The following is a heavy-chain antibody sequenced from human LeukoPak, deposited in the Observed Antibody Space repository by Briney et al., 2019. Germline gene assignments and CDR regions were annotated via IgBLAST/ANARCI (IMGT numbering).Heavy chain of an antibody. V-gene: IGHV4-39*01. CDR1: GASISSSTDY. J-gene: IGHJ4*02. Sequence: SETLSLTCTVSGASISSSTDYWGWIRQPPGKGLEWIANIYYSGSTYYNPSLKSRVTISVDTSKNQFSLKLSSVTAADTAVYYCARRDRITIFGVVIIPDGNFDYWGQGTLVTVSS. D-gene: IGHD3-3*01. CDR3: ARRDRITIFGVVIIPDGNFDY. CDR2: IYYSGST.